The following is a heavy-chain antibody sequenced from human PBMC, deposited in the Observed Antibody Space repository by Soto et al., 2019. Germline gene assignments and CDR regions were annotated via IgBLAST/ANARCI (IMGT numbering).Heavy chain of an antibody. CDR3: VRKKNYCSGGTCYNDSFDF. D-gene: IGHD2-15*01. CDR2: IYWDDAE. Sequence: QITLKESGPTLVKPTQTLTLTCTFSGFSLSTSGVGVGWIRQPPGKALEWLALIYWDDAERYRASLKSTLTITKDTSKNQVVLTMTNMYPVDTGTYYCVRKKNYCSGGTCYNDSFDFWGQGTMVTVSS. CDR1: GFSLSTSGVG. V-gene: IGHV2-5*04. J-gene: IGHJ3*01.